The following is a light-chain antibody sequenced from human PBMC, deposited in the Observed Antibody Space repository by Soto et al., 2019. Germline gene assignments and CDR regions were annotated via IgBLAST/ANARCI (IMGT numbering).Light chain of an antibody. J-gene: IGLJ2*01. CDR3: SSYTTSSTPVV. V-gene: IGLV2-14*01. CDR1: SSDVGDYNY. CDR2: EVT. Sequence: QSALTQPASVSGSPGQSITISCTGTSSDVGDYNYISWYQQHPGKAPKLMIYEVTNRPSGVSYRFSGSKSDNTASLTISGRQADDEADYYCSSYTTSSTPVVFGGGTKLTVL.